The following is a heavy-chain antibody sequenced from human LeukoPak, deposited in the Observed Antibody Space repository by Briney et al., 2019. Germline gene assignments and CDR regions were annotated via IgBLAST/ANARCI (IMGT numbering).Heavy chain of an antibody. D-gene: IGHD3-10*01. CDR1: GFTFSSYW. CDR3: ARDPPSITMVRGVPLDY. Sequence: GGSLRLSCAASGFTFSSYWMSWVRQAPGKGLEWVANIKQDGSEKYYVDSVKGRFTISRDNAKNSLYLQMNSLRAEDTAVYYCARDPPSITMVRGVPLDYWGQGTLVTVSS. V-gene: IGHV3-7*01. J-gene: IGHJ4*02. CDR2: IKQDGSEK.